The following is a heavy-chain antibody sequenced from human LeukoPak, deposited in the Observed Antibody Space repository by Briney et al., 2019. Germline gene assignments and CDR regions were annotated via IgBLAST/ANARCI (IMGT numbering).Heavy chain of an antibody. J-gene: IGHJ5*02. Sequence: GASVKVSCKASGYTFTSYGISWVRQAPGQGLEWMGWISAYNGNTNYAQKLQGRVTMTTDTSTSTAYMELRSLRSDDTAVYYCARYPTVGPSSRFPGWFDPWGQGTLVTVSS. CDR3: ARYPTVGPSSRFPGWFDP. D-gene: IGHD6-13*01. V-gene: IGHV1-18*01. CDR1: GYTFTSYG. CDR2: ISAYNGNT.